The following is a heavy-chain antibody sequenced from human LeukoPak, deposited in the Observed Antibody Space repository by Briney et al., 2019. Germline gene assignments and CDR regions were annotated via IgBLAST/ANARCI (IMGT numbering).Heavy chain of an antibody. CDR3: ARDPDILGFDY. CDR2: ISSSGSTI. Sequence: GGSLRLSCAASGFTFSSYEMNWVRQAPGKGLEWVSYISSSGSTIYYADSVKGRFTISRDNAKNSLYQQMNSLRAEDTAVYYCARDPDILGFDYRGQGTLVTVSS. J-gene: IGHJ4*02. V-gene: IGHV3-48*03. CDR1: GFTFSSYE. D-gene: IGHD3-9*01.